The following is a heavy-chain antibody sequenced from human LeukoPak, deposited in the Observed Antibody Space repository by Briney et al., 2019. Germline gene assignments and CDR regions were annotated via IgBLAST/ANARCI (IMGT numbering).Heavy chain of an antibody. V-gene: IGHV3-21*01. CDR2: ISSSSSYI. J-gene: IGHJ4*02. Sequence: PGGSLRLSCAASGFTFSSYSMNWVRQAPGKGLEWVSSISSSSSYIYYAASVKGRFTISRDNAKNSLYLQMNSLRAEDTAVYYCARDQIPFVVVTAIGHFDYWGQGTLVTVSS. CDR1: GFTFSSYS. D-gene: IGHD2-21*02. CDR3: ARDQIPFVVVTAIGHFDY.